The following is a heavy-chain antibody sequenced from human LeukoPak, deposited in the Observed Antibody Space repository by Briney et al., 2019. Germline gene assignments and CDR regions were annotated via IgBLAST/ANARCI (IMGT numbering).Heavy chain of an antibody. CDR2: INDNEIT. J-gene: IGHJ4*02. V-gene: IGHV4-34*01. CDR3: ARGVFDYFDY. Sequence: PSETLSLTCAVYGGSFSGHFWSWIRQPPGKGLEWIVEINDNEITNSNPSLKSRVTVSVDTSKSQFSLNLNSMTAADTAMYYCARGVFDYFDYWGQGTLVTVSS. CDR1: GGSFSGHF.